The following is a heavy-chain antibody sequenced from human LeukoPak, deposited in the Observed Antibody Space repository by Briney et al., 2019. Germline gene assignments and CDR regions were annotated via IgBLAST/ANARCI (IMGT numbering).Heavy chain of an antibody. CDR1: GGSFSGYY. CDR3: ARHYGP. D-gene: IGHD3-16*01. Sequence: SETLSLTCAVYGGSFSGYYWSWIRQPPGKGLEWIGSIYDSGSTYYNPSLKSRVTISVDTSKNQFSLKLDSVTAADTAVYYCARHYGPWGQGTLVTVSS. J-gene: IGHJ5*02. V-gene: IGHV4-34*01. CDR2: IYDSGST.